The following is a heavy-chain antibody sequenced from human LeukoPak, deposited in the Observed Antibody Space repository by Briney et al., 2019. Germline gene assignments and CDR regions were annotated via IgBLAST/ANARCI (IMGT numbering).Heavy chain of an antibody. CDR2: ISSSSGTI. J-gene: IGHJ4*02. V-gene: IGHV3-48*01. CDR1: GFTFSSYE. Sequence: GGSLRLSCAASGFTFSSYEMNWVRQAPGKGLQWVSYISSSSGTIYYADSVKGRFTISRDNAKNSLYLQMNSLRAEDTAVYYCTREVPPDYWGQGTLVTVSS. CDR3: TREVPPDY. D-gene: IGHD3-10*01.